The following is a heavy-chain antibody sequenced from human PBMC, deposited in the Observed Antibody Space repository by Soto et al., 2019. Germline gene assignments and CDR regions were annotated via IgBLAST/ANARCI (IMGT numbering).Heavy chain of an antibody. Sequence: SQTLSLPSTVADGSIITLSYYWGRIRQHPGKGLEWIGSIYYSGSTYYNPSLKSRVTISVDTSKNQFSLKLSSVTAADTAVYYCARPPPRGTWELRDNNGFDLWGQGTLVTVSS. J-gene: IGHJ5*02. V-gene: IGHV4-39*01. CDR1: DGSIITLSYY. CDR3: ARPPPRGTWELRDNNGFDL. D-gene: IGHD1-26*01. CDR2: IYYSGST.